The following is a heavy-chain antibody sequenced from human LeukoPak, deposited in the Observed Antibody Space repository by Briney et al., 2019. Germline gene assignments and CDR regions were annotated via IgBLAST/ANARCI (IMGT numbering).Heavy chain of an antibody. V-gene: IGHV3-49*03. CDR1: GFTFGDYA. J-gene: IGHJ4*02. Sequence: GGSLRLSCTASGFTFGDYAMSWIRQAPGKGLEWLGFIRSKAYGETADYAASVKGRFTISRDDSKAIAYLQMNSLKTEDTAVYHCTRDRGAYNLYDYWGQGTLVTVSS. CDR3: TRDRGAYNLYDY. CDR2: IRSKAYGETA. D-gene: IGHD1-1*01.